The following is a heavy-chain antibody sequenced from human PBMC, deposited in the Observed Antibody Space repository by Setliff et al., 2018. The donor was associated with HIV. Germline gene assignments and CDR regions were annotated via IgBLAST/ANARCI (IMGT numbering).Heavy chain of an antibody. J-gene: IGHJ4*01. V-gene: IGHV1-18*01. CDR3: ARTHPGDLLPED. D-gene: IGHD7-27*01. Sequence: ASVKVSCKASGYTFKYYDMCWVRQAPGQGLEWLGWIGVVTPDTKYAEKFQGRLTLTTDTTTNTGYMELRNLSSDDTAVYYCARTHPGDLLPEDWGQGTLVTVSS. CDR1: GYTFKYYD. CDR2: IGVVTPDT.